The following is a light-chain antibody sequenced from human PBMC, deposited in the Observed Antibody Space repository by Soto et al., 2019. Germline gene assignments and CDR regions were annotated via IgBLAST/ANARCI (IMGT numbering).Light chain of an antibody. V-gene: IGKV1-33*01. J-gene: IGKJ2*01. Sequence: DIQMTQSPSSLSASVGDRVTITCQASQDIRHFMNWYQKKSGKAPKLLIYDAAKLETGVPSRFSGSGTGTHFSLTITSLQPEDIATYYCQQYDNLPPYNFGQGTKVE. CDR1: QDIRHF. CDR3: QQYDNLPPYN. CDR2: DAA.